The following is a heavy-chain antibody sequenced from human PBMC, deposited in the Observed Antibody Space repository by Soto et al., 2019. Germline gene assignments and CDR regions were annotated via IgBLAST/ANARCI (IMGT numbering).Heavy chain of an antibody. Sequence: SETLSLTCAFYGGSFSGYYWSWIRQPPGKGLEWIGEINHSGSTNYNPSLKSRVTISVDTSKNQFSLKLSSVTAADTAVYYCARQFYGSGSRGAFDIWGQGTMVTVSS. J-gene: IGHJ3*02. CDR3: ARQFYGSGSRGAFDI. CDR2: INHSGST. D-gene: IGHD3-10*01. CDR1: GGSFSGYY. V-gene: IGHV4-34*01.